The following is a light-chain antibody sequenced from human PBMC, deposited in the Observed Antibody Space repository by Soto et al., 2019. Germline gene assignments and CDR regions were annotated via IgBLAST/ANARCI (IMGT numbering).Light chain of an antibody. V-gene: IGKV1-16*02. CDR1: QDINNY. J-gene: IGKJ4*01. CDR2: AAS. CDR3: QQYQNYPVT. Sequence: DVQMTQSPSSLSASVGDRVTITCRASQDINNYLAWFQQKPGQAPKSLIYAASSLQSGVPSNFSGSGSGTDFTLTISSLQPEDCATYYCQQYQNYPVTFGGGTKVEIK.